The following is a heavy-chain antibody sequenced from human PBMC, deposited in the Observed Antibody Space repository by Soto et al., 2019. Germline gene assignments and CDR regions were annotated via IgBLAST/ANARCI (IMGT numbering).Heavy chain of an antibody. CDR3: AREGGYCSSTRCHPTNWSDP. D-gene: IGHD2-2*01. Sequence: QVQLVQSGAEVKKPGSSVKVSCKASGSTFSSYAISWVRQAPGHGLEWMGGIIPIFGTANYAQRFQGRVTITANKSTSTAYMELSRLRSEDTAVYYCAREGGYCSSTRCHPTNWSDPGGQGTLVTVSS. V-gene: IGHV1-69*06. J-gene: IGHJ5*02. CDR2: IIPIFGTA. CDR1: GSTFSSYA.